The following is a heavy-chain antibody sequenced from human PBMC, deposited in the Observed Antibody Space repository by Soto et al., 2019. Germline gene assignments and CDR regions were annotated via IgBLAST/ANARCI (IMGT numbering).Heavy chain of an antibody. J-gene: IGHJ2*01. CDR2: ISWNSGNI. Sequence: EVQLVESGGGLVQPGRSLRLSCAASGFTFDDYAMNWVRQAPGKGLEWVSSISWNSGNIVYADSVKGRFTISRDNAKNSLYLQMNGLRAEDTAFYYCAKGHTTAVFSYFALWGRGIVVTVSS. V-gene: IGHV3-9*01. D-gene: IGHD1-1*01. CDR3: AKGHTTAVFSYFAL. CDR1: GFTFDDYA.